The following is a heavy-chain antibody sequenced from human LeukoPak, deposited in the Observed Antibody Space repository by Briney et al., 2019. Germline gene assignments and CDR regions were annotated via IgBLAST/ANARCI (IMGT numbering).Heavy chain of an antibody. V-gene: IGHV4-34*01. CDR1: GGSFSGYY. D-gene: IGHD3-22*01. CDR2: INPSGST. CDR3: ARSFTMIVVDRGTYFDY. Sequence: SETLSLTCAVYGGSFSGYYWSWIRQPPGKGLEWIGEINPSGSTNYNPSLKSRVTISVDTSKNQFSLKLSSVTAADTAVYYCARSFTMIVVDRGTYFDYWGRGTLVTVSS. J-gene: IGHJ4*02.